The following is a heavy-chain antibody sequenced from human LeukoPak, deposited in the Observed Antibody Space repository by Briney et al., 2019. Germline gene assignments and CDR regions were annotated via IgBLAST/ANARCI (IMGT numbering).Heavy chain of an antibody. V-gene: IGHV1-8*02. J-gene: IGHJ3*02. CDR1: GYTFTSYD. CDR3: ARLSGGSLLTFYI. D-gene: IGHD2-15*01. CDR2: MNPNSGNT. Sequence: GASVKVSCKASGYTFTSYDIKWVRQATGQGLEWMGRMNPNSGNTGYAQKLQGRVTMTRDMSTSTVYMELSSLRSEDTAVYYCARLSGGSLLTFYIWGQGTMVTVSS.